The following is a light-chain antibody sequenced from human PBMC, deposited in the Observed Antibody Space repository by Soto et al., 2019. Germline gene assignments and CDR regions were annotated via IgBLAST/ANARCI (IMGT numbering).Light chain of an antibody. CDR3: QQYYNYPST. CDR2: AAS. J-gene: IGKJ1*01. Sequence: AIRMTQSPSSFSASTGDRVTITCRASQGISSYLAWYQQKPGKAPKLLIYAASTLQSGVPSRFSGSGSGTDFTLTISCLQSEDFATYYCQQYYNYPSTFGQGTKVEIK. CDR1: QGISSY. V-gene: IGKV1-8*01.